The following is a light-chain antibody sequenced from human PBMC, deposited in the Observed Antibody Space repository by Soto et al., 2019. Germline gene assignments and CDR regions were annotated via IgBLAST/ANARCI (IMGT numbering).Light chain of an antibody. CDR1: QSVGRY. V-gene: IGKV3-11*01. J-gene: IGKJ1*01. CDR2: DAS. Sequence: EIVLTQSPAILSLSPGERATLSCRASQSVGRYLVWYQQKPGQAPSLLIYDASNRATGVPARFSGSGSGADFTLTISSLESEDVAVYYCKHRNNWPWTLGQGTRVEIK. CDR3: KHRNNWPWT.